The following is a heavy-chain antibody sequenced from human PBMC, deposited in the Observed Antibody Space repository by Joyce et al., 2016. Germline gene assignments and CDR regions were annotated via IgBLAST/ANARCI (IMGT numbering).Heavy chain of an antibody. CDR2: INAGNGNT. CDR1: GYTFASYA. J-gene: IGHJ4*02. D-gene: IGHD3-10*01. V-gene: IGHV1-3*01. CDR3: ARDYGSGSYDY. Sequence: QVQLVQSGAEVKKPGASVKVSCKASGYTFASYAMHWVRQAPGQRLEWMGWINAGNGNTKYSQKFQGRVTITRDTSASTAYMELRSLRSEDTAVYYCARDYGSGSYDYWGQGTLVTVSS.